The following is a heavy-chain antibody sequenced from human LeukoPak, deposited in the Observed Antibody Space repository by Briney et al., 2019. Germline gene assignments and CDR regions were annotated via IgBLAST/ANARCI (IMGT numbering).Heavy chain of an antibody. CDR1: GFTFSSYW. D-gene: IGHD1-1*01. CDR2: INTDGSST. CDR3: ARDGPDNADFDY. V-gene: IGHV3-74*01. Sequence: GGSLPLSCAASGFTFSSYWMHWVRQAPGKGVVWVSRINTDGSSTNYAHSVKARFTISRDNAKNTLYLQMNSLRAEDTAVYYCARDGPDNADFDYWGQGTLVTVSS. J-gene: IGHJ4*02.